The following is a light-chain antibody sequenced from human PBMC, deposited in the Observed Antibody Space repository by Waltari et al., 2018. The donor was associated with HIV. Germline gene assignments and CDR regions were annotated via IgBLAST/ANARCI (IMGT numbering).Light chain of an antibody. CDR2: EGS. CDR1: SSDVGSYNL. J-gene: IGLJ3*02. Sequence: GQSITISCTGTSSDVGSYNLVSWYQQHPGKAPKLMIYEGSKRPSGVSNRFSGSKSGNTASLTISGLQAEDEADYYCCSYAGSSNWVFGGGTKLTVL. V-gene: IGLV2-23*01. CDR3: CSYAGSSNWV.